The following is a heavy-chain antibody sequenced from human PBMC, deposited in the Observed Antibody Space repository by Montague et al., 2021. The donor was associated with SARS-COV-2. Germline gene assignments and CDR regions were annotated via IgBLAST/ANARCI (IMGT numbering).Heavy chain of an antibody. J-gene: IGHJ4*02. CDR1: GFTFSSYA. CDR2: ISYDGSNK. Sequence: SLRLSCAASGFTFSSYAMHWVRQAPGKGLEWVAAISYDGSNKYYADSVKGRFTISRDNSKNTLYLQMNSLRAEDTAVYYCARTFSGSYLGYFDYWGQGTLVTVSS. D-gene: IGHD1-26*01. CDR3: ARTFSGSYLGYFDY. V-gene: IGHV3-30*04.